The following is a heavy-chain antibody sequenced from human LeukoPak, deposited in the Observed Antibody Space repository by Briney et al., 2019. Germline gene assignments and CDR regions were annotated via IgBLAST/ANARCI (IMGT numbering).Heavy chain of an antibody. CDR2: ISSSRTI. J-gene: IGHJ4*02. D-gene: IGHD3-22*01. CDR1: GFTFSSYS. Sequence: GSLRLSCAASGFTFSSYSMNWVRQAPGKGLEWVSYISSSRTIYYVDSVKGRFTISRDNAKNSLYLQMNSLRAEDTAVYYCAKVGYYDSSGYGYWGQGTLVTVSS. CDR3: AKVGYYDSSGYGY. V-gene: IGHV3-48*01.